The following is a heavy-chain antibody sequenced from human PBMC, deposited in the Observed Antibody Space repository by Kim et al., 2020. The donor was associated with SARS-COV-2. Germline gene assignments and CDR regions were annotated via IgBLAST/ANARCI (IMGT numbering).Heavy chain of an antibody. CDR2: IYYSGST. V-gene: IGHV4-59*08. Sequence: SETLSLTCTASGGSISSYYWSWIRQPPGKGLEWIGYIYYSGSTNYNPSLKSRVTISVDTSKNQFSQKLSSVTAADTAVYYCARRAAVAGPFDYWGQGTLVTVSS. D-gene: IGHD6-19*01. CDR1: GGSISSYY. CDR3: ARRAAVAGPFDY. J-gene: IGHJ4*02.